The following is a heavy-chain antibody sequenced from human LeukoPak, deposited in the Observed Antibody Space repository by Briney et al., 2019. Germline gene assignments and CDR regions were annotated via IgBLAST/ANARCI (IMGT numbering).Heavy chain of an antibody. J-gene: IGHJ6*03. Sequence: SETLSLTCAVYGGSFGGHYWTWLRQSPGKALEWVGEINHRGSAHYSPSLRSRVTISVDTAKNQFSLRLNSVTAADTAVYYCARGVVAGSLGDYYYYMDAWGNGTTVTVSS. CDR2: INHRGSA. D-gene: IGHD6-19*01. CDR3: ARGVVAGSLGDYYYYMDA. V-gene: IGHV4-34*01. CDR1: GGSFGGHY.